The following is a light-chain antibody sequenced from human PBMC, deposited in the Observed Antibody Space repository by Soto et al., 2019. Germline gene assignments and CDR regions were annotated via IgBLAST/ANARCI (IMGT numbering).Light chain of an antibody. J-gene: IGKJ2*01. CDR3: QQGST. CDR1: QSVSSSY. Sequence: EIVLTQSPGTLSLSPGERATLSCRASQSVSSSYLAWYQQKPGQAPRLLIYDASSSATGIPARFSGSGSGTDFTVTISRLEPEDFAVYYCQQGSTFDQETKLEI. V-gene: IGKV3-20*01. CDR2: DAS.